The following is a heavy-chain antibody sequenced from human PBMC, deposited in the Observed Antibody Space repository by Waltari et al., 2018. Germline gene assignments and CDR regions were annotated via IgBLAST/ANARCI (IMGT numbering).Heavy chain of an antibody. CDR1: GFTFRDHY. Sequence: EVQLVESGGGLVQPGGSLRLSCAISGFTFRDHYIDWVRQAPGKGLEWVGRSRNKAQGYITEYAASVKDRFIISRDDSKNSLYLQMDSLKTEDTAMYYCSSRHSGSSDYWGQGTLVTVSS. CDR3: SSRHSGSSDY. CDR2: SRNKAQGYIT. D-gene: IGHD1-26*01. V-gene: IGHV3-72*01. J-gene: IGHJ4*02.